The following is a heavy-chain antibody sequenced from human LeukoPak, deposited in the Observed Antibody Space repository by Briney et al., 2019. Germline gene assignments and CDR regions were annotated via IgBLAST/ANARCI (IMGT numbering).Heavy chain of an antibody. CDR3: AKDRTSYYYGLDY. CDR2: ISYDGSNK. V-gene: IGHV3-30*18. J-gene: IGHJ4*02. D-gene: IGHD3-22*01. Sequence: GGSLRLSCAASGFTFSSYGMHWVRQAPGKGLEWVAVISYDGSNKYYADSVKGRFTISRDNSKNTLFLQMNSLRAEDTAVYYCAKDRTSYYYGLDYWGLGTLVTVSS. CDR1: GFTFSSYG.